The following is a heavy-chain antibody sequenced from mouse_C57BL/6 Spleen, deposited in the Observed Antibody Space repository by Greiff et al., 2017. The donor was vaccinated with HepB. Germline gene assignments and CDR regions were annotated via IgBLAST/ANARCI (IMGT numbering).Heavy chain of an antibody. J-gene: IGHJ2*01. CDR2: INPNYGTT. V-gene: IGHV1-39*01. Sequence: VHVKQSGPELVKPGASVKISCKASGYSFTDYNMNWVKQSNGKSLEWIGVINPNYGTTSYNQKFKGKATLTVDQSSSTAYMQLNSLTSEDSAVYYCASTAQATSFDYWGQGTTLTVSS. CDR1: GYSFTDYN. D-gene: IGHD3-2*02. CDR3: ASTAQATSFDY.